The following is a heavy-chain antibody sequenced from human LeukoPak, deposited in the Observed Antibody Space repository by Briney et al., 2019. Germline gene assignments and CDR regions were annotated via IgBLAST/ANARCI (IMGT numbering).Heavy chain of an antibody. V-gene: IGHV1-2*02. CDR1: GYTFTDYH. J-gene: IGHJ4*02. Sequence: ASVKVSCKASGYTFTDYHIHWVRQAPGQGLEWMGWINPKSGDTNYAQKFQGRVTLTRDASISTAYMELSSLRSGDTALYYCAYRGDTYAYDHWGQGTLVTVSS. CDR3: AYRGDTYAYDH. CDR2: INPKSGDT. D-gene: IGHD5-18*01.